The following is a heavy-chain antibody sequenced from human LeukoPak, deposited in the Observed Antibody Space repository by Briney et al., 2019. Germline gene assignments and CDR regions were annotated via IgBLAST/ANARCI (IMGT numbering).Heavy chain of an antibody. CDR2: IYTSGST. CDR1: GGSISSYY. D-gene: IGHD1-14*01. J-gene: IGHJ6*03. CDR3: ARGTETDVSYYYMDV. Sequence: PSETLPLTCTVSGGSISSYYWSWIRQPAGKGLEWIGRIYTSGSTNYNPSLKSRVTMSVDTSKNQFSLKLSSVTAADTAVYYCARGTETDVSYYYMDVWGKGTTVTVSS. V-gene: IGHV4-4*07.